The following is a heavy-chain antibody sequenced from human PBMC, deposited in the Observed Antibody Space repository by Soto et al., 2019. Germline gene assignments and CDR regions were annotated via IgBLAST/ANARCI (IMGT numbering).Heavy chain of an antibody. D-gene: IGHD6-13*01. Sequence: SETLSLTCAVYGGSFSGYYWSWIRQPPGKGLEWIGEINHSGSTNYNPSLKSRVTISVDTSKNQFSLKLSSVTAADTAVYYCARGVPPIAAAGTSPLYYYGMDVWGQGTTVTVSS. CDR3: ARGVPPIAAAGTSPLYYYGMDV. J-gene: IGHJ6*02. CDR2: INHSGST. V-gene: IGHV4-34*01. CDR1: GGSFSGYY.